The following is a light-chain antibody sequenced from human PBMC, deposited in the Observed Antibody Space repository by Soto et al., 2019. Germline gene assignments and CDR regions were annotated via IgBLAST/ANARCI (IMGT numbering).Light chain of an antibody. V-gene: IGLV4-69*01. CDR3: QTWGTGIHVV. CDR1: SGHSSYA. Sequence: QPVLTQSPSASASLGASVKLTCTLSSGHSSYAIAWHQQQPEKGPRYLMKLDYDGSHTKGDAIPDRFSGSSSGAERYLTISSLQSEDEADYYCQTWGTGIHVVLGGGTKVTVL. J-gene: IGLJ2*01. CDR2: LDYDGSH.